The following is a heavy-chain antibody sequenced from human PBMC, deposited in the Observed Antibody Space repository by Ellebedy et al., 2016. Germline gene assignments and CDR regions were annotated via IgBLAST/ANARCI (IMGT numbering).Heavy chain of an antibody. CDR1: GFIFSDYA. J-gene: IGHJ4*02. CDR2: ISSTGTYI. V-gene: IGHV3-21*01. Sequence: GESLKISCVTSGFIFSDYAMNWVRQAPGKGLEWVSSISSTGTYIYYAYSVKGRFTISRDKAQNFFYLQMTSLRTEDTAIYYCARDYMWGFDCWGQGTLVIVSS. CDR3: ARDYMWGFDC. D-gene: IGHD7-27*01.